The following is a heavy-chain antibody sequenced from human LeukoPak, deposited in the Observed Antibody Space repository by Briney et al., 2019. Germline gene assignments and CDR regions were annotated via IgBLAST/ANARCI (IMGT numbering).Heavy chain of an antibody. Sequence: SETLSLTCDVPGYSISSGYYWGWIRQSPGRGLEWIGSSDHRGSAFHNSSFKSRLTISVDTSKNQFSLTLTSVTATDTAVYYCARGGRLMVGASYFDHWGQGMLVIVSS. D-gene: IGHD2-15*01. CDR3: ARGGRLMVGASYFDH. J-gene: IGHJ4*02. CDR2: SDHRGSA. CDR1: GYSISSGYY. V-gene: IGHV4-38-2*01.